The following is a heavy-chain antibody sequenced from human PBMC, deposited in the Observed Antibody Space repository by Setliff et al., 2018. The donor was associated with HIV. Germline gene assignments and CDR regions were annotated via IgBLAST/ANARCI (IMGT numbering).Heavy chain of an antibody. J-gene: IGHJ3*01. V-gene: IGHV4-4*02. CDR3: ARAPDWVAFDV. CDR2: ISHGGTT. Sequence: PSETLSLTCAVSGGSIRSSDWWSWVRQPPGKGLEWIGEISHGGTTNYSPSLKSRVTISIDKSRNQFSQKLTSVTAADTAIYYCARAPDWVAFDVWGQGTMVTVSS. D-gene: IGHD3-9*01. CDR1: GGSIRSSDW.